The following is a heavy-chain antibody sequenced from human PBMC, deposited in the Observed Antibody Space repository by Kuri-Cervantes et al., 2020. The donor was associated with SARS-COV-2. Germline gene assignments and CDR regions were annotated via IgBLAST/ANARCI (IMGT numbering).Heavy chain of an antibody. CDR2: VSGSGGST. D-gene: IGHD4-11*01. CDR1: GFTFSSLA. V-gene: IGHV3-23*01. J-gene: IGHJ2*01. Sequence: GGCLRPSSVAYGFTFSSLAMGWVRQAPGNGLEWVSAVSGSGGSTFYGDSVKGRFTISRDNSTNTLYLQMNSLRATDTAVYYCAKDPRPVTTGWYFDLWGRGTLVTVYS. CDR3: AKDPRPVTTGWYFDL.